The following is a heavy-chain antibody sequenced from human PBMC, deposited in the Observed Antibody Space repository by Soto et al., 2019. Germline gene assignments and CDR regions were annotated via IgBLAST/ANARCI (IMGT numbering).Heavy chain of an antibody. D-gene: IGHD3-10*01. V-gene: IGHV5-10-1*01. J-gene: IGHJ5*02. CDR3: ARRGGFGELLSP. CDR2: IDPSDFYT. Sequence: EVQLVQSGAEVKKPGESLRISCKGSGYKFSTYWITWVRQMPGKGLEWMGKIDPSDFYTKHSPSFEGHVTISVNKSISTAYLQWSSLKASDSAMYYCARRGGFGELLSPWGQGTLVTVSS. CDR1: GYKFSTYW.